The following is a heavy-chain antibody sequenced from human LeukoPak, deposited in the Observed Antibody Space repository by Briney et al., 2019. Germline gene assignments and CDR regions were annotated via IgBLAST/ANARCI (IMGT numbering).Heavy chain of an antibody. CDR3: ARAFRRDDAFDI. Sequence: PSETLSLTCTVSGGSISSGDYYWSWIRQPPGKGLEWIGYIYYSGSTHYNPSLKSRVTISVDTSKNQFSLKLSSVTAADTAVYYCARAFRRDDAFDIWGQGTMVTVSS. D-gene: IGHD3-16*01. CDR1: GGSISSGDYY. J-gene: IGHJ3*02. CDR2: IYYSGST. V-gene: IGHV4-30-4*01.